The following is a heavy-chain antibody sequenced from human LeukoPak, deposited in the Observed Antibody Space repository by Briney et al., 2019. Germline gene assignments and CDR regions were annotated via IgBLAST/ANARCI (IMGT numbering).Heavy chain of an antibody. CDR3: ARDRGGSSWYLNWFDP. Sequence: SETLSLTCTVSGGSISSGDYYWSRIRQPPGKGLEWIGYIYYSGSTYYNPSLKSRVTISVDTSKNQFSLKLSSVTAADTAVYYCARDRGGSSWYLNWFDPWGQGTLVTVSS. CDR1: GGSISSGDYY. CDR2: IYYSGST. J-gene: IGHJ5*02. D-gene: IGHD6-13*01. V-gene: IGHV4-30-4*01.